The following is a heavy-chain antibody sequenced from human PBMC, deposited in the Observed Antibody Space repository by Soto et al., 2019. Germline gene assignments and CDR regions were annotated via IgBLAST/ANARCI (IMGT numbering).Heavy chain of an antibody. V-gene: IGHV4-59*08. CDR2: IYYSGST. D-gene: IGHD3-16*01. J-gene: IGHJ3*02. CDR3: ARRYGWAFDI. Sequence: SETLSLTCTVSGGSISSYYWSWIRQPPGKGLKWIGYIYYSGSTNYNPSLKSRVTISVDTSKNQFSLKLSSVTAADTAVYYCARRYGWAFDIWGQGTMVTVS. CDR1: GGSISSYY.